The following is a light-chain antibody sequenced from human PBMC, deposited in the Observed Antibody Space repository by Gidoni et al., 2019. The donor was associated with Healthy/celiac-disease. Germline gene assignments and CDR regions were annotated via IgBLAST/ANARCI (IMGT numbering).Light chain of an antibody. J-gene: IGKJ1*01. Sequence: VMTQSPLSLPVTPGEPASISCRSSQSLLHSNGYNYLDWYLQKPGQSPQLLIYLGSNRASGVPDRFSGSGSGTDFTLKISRVEAEDVGVYYCMQALQTPPTFGQGTKVEIK. CDR1: QSLLHSNGYNY. CDR3: MQALQTPPT. CDR2: LGS. V-gene: IGKV2-28*01.